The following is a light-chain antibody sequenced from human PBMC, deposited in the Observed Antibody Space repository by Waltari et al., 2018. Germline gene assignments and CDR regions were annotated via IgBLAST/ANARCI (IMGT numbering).Light chain of an antibody. V-gene: IGLV2-14*01. CDR1: NNDIGNYNY. CDR3: CSHTNIGTWV. CDR2: EVS. J-gene: IGLJ3*02. Sequence: QSALTQPASVSGSLGQSITISCLGTNNDIGNYNYVSWYQQFPGEAPRLILSEVSNRPARIASRFSGSKSGMTASLTIAGLQADDEATYYCCSHTNIGTWVFGGGTTLTVL.